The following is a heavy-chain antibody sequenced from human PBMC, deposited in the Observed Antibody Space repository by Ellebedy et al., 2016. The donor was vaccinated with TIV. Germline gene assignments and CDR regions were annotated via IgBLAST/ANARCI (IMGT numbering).Heavy chain of an antibody. Sequence: GESLKISCATSGFTFSTYWMHWVRQAPGKGLVWVSRINSDGSITDYADSVNDRFTISRDNAKNTLYLQMNSLRAEDTAVYYCARPGYHYAEYYFDYWGQGILVTVSS. D-gene: IGHD3-10*01. CDR3: ARPGYHYAEYYFDY. CDR2: INSDGSIT. V-gene: IGHV3-74*01. CDR1: GFTFSTYW. J-gene: IGHJ4*02.